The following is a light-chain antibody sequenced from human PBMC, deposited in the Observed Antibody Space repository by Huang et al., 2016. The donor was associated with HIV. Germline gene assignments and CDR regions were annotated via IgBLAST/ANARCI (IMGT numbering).Light chain of an antibody. CDR3: QQYNNWPRT. V-gene: IGKV3-15*01. CDR1: QSVSGT. Sequence: EIVMTHSPATLSVSPGKRATLSCRARQSVSGTLAGYQQKPGQAPRLLIYGASTRATGIPARCSGSGSGTEFTLTISSLQSEDFAVYYCQQYNNWPRTFGQGTKVEIK. J-gene: IGKJ1*01. CDR2: GAS.